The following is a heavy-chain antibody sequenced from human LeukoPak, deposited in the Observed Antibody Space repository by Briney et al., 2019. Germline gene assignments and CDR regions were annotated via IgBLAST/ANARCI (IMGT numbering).Heavy chain of an antibody. D-gene: IGHD3-22*01. CDR3: AKAGYDSSGYYPNYFDY. CDR2: ISHDGGVK. Sequence: PGTSLRLSCAVSGFSIGNYGMHWVRQAPDKGLEWVAMISHDGGVKYYGDSVKGRLTISRDNSGNTLYLQMNSLRVEDTAVYYCAKAGYDSSGYYPNYFDYWGQGTLVTVSS. CDR1: GFSIGNYG. V-gene: IGHV3-30*18. J-gene: IGHJ4*02.